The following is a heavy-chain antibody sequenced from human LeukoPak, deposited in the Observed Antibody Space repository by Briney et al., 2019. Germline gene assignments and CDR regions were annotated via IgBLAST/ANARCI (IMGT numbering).Heavy chain of an antibody. CDR1: GFTSSSYW. V-gene: IGHV3-7*01. CDR2: IKQDGSEK. Sequence: GGSLRLSCAASGFTSSSYWMSWVRQAPGKGLEWVANIKQDGSEKYYVDSVKGRFTISRDNAKNSLYLQMNSLRAEDTAVYYCARVSSSWYAADYWGQGTLVTVSS. D-gene: IGHD6-13*01. J-gene: IGHJ4*02. CDR3: ARVSSSWYAADY.